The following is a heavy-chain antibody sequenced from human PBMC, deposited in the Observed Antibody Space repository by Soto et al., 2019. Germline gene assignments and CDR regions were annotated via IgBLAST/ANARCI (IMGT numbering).Heavy chain of an antibody. D-gene: IGHD3-9*01. Sequence: PGGSLRLSCAAAGLTVSFNFMSWVRQAPGKGLEWVSVIYTGGGTKYADSVKGRFIISRDNSKNTLYLQMNSLRAEDTAVYYCARASTYYDILTGYSYYFDYWGQGTLVTVSS. CDR2: IYTGGGT. CDR3: ARASTYYDILTGYSYYFDY. CDR1: GLTVSFNF. V-gene: IGHV3-66*01. J-gene: IGHJ4*02.